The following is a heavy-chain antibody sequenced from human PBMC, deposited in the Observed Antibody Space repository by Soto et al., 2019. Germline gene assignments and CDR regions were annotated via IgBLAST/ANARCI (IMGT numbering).Heavy chain of an antibody. J-gene: IGHJ4*02. Sequence: PGGSLRLSCTTSGFNFGDYAMGWFRQAPGKGLEWIGFIRSNTFGGTTVYAASVKGRFSISRDDSKSVAYLQMNSLKTEDTAMYYCTRDRDFLTGYYSNNSFDYWGQGALVTVSS. CDR2: IRSNTFGGTT. V-gene: IGHV3-49*03. CDR3: TRDRDFLTGYYSNNSFDY. D-gene: IGHD3-9*01. CDR1: GFNFGDYA.